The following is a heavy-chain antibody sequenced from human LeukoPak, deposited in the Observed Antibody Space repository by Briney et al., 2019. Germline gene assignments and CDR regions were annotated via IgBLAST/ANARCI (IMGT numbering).Heavy chain of an antibody. CDR2: ISGSGGST. CDR3: AKLVAGTFDY. V-gene: IGHV3-23*01. J-gene: IGHJ4*02. D-gene: IGHD6-19*01. Sequence: GGSLRLSCAASGFTFSDYYMSWIRQAPGKGLEWVSAISGSGGSTYYADSVKGRFTISRDNSKNTLYLQMNSLRAEDTAVYYCAKLVAGTFDYWGQGTLVTVSS. CDR1: GFTFSDYY.